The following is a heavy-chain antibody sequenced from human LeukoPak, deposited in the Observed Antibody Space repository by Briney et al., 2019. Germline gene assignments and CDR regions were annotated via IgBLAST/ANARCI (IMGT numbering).Heavy chain of an antibody. V-gene: IGHV1-18*01. CDR3: ARTTVDYYDSSGYYSY. CDR2: ISAYIGNT. D-gene: IGHD3-22*01. J-gene: IGHJ4*02. Sequence: ASVKVSCKASGYTFTSYGISWVRQAPGQGLEWMGWISAYIGNTNYAQKLQGRVTMTTDTSTSTAYMELRSLRSDDTAVYYCARTTVDYYDSSGYYSYWGQGTLVTVSS. CDR1: GYTFTSYG.